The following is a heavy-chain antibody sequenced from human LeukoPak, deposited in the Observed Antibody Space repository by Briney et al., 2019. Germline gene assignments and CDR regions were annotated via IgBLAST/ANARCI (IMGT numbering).Heavy chain of an antibody. CDR2: INHSGST. CDR3: ARGAYGDYRY. V-gene: IGHV4-34*01. CDR1: GGSFSGYY. Sequence: ETLSLTCAVYGGSFSGYYWSWIRQPPGKGLEWIGEINHSGSTNYNPSLKSRVTISVDTSKNQFSLKLSSVTAADPAVYYCARGAYGDYRYWGQGTLVTVSS. D-gene: IGHD4-17*01. J-gene: IGHJ4*02.